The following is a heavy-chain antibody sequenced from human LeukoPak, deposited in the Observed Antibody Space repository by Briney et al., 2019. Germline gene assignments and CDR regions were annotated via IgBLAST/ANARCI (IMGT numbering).Heavy chain of an antibody. CDR1: GGSISSGGYY. J-gene: IGHJ4*02. Sequence: PSETLSLTCTVSGGSISSGGYYWSWIRQHPGKGLEWIGYIYYSGSTYYNPSLKSRVTISVDTSKNQFSLKLSSVTAADTAVSYCARGAANYYGSSGYSLDYWGQGTLVTVSS. V-gene: IGHV4-31*03. CDR3: ARGAANYYGSSGYSLDY. D-gene: IGHD3-22*01. CDR2: IYYSGST.